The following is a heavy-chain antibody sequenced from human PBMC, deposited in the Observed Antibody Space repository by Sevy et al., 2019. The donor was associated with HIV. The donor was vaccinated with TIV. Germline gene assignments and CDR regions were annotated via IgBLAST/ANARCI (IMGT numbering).Heavy chain of an antibody. Sequence: GGSLRLSCGGSGFNISSASMNWVRQAPGRGLEWVGRIKAKIDGETTDYGAPVKGRFIISRDDSRKTVYVQLNSVKSEDTAIYFCTTRPYGSIIDYWGQGTLVTVSS. CDR2: IKAKIDGETT. V-gene: IGHV3-15*07. CDR1: GFNISSAS. D-gene: IGHD3-10*01. CDR3: TTRPYGSIIDY. J-gene: IGHJ4*02.